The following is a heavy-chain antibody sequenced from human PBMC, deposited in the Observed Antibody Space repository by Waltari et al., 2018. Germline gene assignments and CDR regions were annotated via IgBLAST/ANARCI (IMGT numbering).Heavy chain of an antibody. V-gene: IGHV1-2*02. CDR1: GYIFTNYY. Sequence: QVLLVQSGAEVKKPGASVKVSCKASGYIFTNYYLHWVRQAPGQGPEWMGWVNPDTGNANDAPNFRGRVTMTWDTTINTAFMDLSGLKSADTAVYYCARDRTTMAARPGDYWGQGTLVTVSS. J-gene: IGHJ4*02. D-gene: IGHD6-6*01. CDR2: VNPDTGNA. CDR3: ARDRTTMAARPGDY.